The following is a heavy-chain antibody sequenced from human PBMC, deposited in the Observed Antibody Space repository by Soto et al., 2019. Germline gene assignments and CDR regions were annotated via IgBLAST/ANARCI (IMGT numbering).Heavy chain of an antibody. CDR3: ATLLEEVKDAQDAFDI. J-gene: IGHJ3*02. CDR2: IVVGSGNT. V-gene: IGHV1-58*02. Sequence: VSCKPSGFTFNSSVMQWVRQARGQRLEWIGWIVVGSGNTNYAQKFQERVTITRDMSTSTAYMELSSLRSEDTAVYYCATLLEEVKDAQDAFDIWG. CDR1: GFTFNSSV. D-gene: IGHD3-10*01.